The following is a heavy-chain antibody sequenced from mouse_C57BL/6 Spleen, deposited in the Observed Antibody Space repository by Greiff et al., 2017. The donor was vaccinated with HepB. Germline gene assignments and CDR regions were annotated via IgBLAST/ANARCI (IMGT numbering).Heavy chain of an antibody. CDR1: GYTFTDYY. V-gene: IGHV1-19*01. Sequence: VQLQQSGPVLVKPGASVKMSCKASGYTFTDYYMNWVKQSHGKSLEWIGVINPYNGGTSYNQKFKGKATLTVDKSSSTAYMELNSLTSEDSAVYYCAIGGPYAMDYWGQGTSVTVSS. CDR2: INPYNGGT. D-gene: IGHD3-1*01. CDR3: AIGGPYAMDY. J-gene: IGHJ4*01.